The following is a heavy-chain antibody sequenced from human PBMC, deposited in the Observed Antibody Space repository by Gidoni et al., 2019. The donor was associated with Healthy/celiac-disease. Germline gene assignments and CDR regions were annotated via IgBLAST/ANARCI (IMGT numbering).Heavy chain of an antibody. Sequence: QVQLQQWGAGLLKPSETLSLTCAVYGGSFSGYYWSWIRQPPGKGLEWIGEINHSGSTNYNPALQSRVTISVDTSKNQFSLKLSSVTAADTAVYYCARGRFLEWLSSYYYYCYGMDVWGQGTTVTFSS. CDR2: INHSGST. J-gene: IGHJ6*02. V-gene: IGHV4-34*01. D-gene: IGHD3-3*01. CDR3: ARGRFLEWLSSYYYYCYGMDV. CDR1: GGSFSGYY.